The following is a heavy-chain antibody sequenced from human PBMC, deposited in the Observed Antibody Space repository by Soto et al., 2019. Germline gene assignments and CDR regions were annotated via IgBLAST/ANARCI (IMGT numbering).Heavy chain of an antibody. D-gene: IGHD3-16*02. CDR2: IYYSGST. V-gene: IGHV4-39*01. CDR3: ATPRYDYIWGSYR. CDR1: GGSISSSSYY. Sequence: QLQLQESGPGLVKPSETLSLTCTVSGGSISSSSYYWGWIRQPPGKGLEWIGSIYYSGSTYYNPSLKSRVTISADTSKNQFSLKLSSVTAADTAVYYCATPRYDYIWGSYRWGQGTLVTVSS. J-gene: IGHJ4*02.